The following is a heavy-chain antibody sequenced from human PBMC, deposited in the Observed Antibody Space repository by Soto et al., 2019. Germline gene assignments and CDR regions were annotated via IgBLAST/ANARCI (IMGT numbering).Heavy chain of an antibody. CDR3: ERDMRVFAGMDV. CDR1: VVSIRSYY. J-gene: IGHJ6*02. CDR2: IYNNESP. V-gene: IGHV4-4*07. Sequence: SETXSLTWTFSVVSIRSYYVIWIRQPAGKGLEWIGRIYNNESPNYSPSLKSRVTMSLDTSKNQFSLKLSSVTAADTAVYSCERDMRVFAGMDVPGQGTTVNVSS. D-gene: IGHD3-22*01.